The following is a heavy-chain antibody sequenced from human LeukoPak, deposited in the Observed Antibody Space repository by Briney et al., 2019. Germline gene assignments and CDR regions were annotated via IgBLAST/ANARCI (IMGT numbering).Heavy chain of an antibody. Sequence: SETLSLTCTVSGGSISSYYWSWIRQPPGKGLEWIGYIYYSGSTNYNPSLKGRVTISVDTSKNQFSLKLSSVTAADTAVYYCARVIYDSSGYYSDAFDIWGQGTMVTVSS. D-gene: IGHD3-22*01. CDR1: GGSISSYY. CDR3: ARVIYDSSGYYSDAFDI. V-gene: IGHV4-59*01. J-gene: IGHJ3*02. CDR2: IYYSGST.